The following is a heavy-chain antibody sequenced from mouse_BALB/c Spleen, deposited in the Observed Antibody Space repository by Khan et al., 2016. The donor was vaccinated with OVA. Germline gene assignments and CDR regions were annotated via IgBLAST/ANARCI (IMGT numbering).Heavy chain of an antibody. CDR3: ARTSSTAKGDYYAMDY. V-gene: IGHV5-6*01. CDR1: GFTFSSYG. CDR2: ISSGGHYT. D-gene: IGHD1-2*01. Sequence: VQLKESGGDLVKPGGSLKLSCAASGFTFSSYGMSWVRQTPDKRLEWVATISSGGHYTYFPDSVRGRFTISRDNAKNTLYLQMSSLQSEDTGMYYCARTSSTAKGDYYAMDYWGQGTSVTVSS. J-gene: IGHJ4*01.